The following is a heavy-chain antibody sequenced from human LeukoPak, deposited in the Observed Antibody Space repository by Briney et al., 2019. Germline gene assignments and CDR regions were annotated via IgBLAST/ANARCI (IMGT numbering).Heavy chain of an antibody. Sequence: PSETLSLTCTVSGGSVSSSRYYWGWIRQPPGKGLEWLGSVYYSGGTYYNPSLRSRVTISVDTSRSQFSLRLSSVTAADAAVYYCARQNYGVALFYFDKWGQGSLVTVSS. J-gene: IGHJ4*02. V-gene: IGHV4-39*01. CDR3: ARQNYGVALFYFDK. CDR1: GGSVSSSRYY. CDR2: VYYSGGT. D-gene: IGHD3-3*01.